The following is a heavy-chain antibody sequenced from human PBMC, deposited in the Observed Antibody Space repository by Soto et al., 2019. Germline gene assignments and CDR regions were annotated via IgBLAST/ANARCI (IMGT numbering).Heavy chain of an antibody. J-gene: IGHJ5*02. CDR2: IYFSGTT. CDR3: ARRDRSGFSYWLDT. V-gene: IGHV4-31*03. D-gene: IGHD3-22*01. CDR1: GGSISSGDYY. Sequence: QVQLQESGPGLVKPSQTLSLTCTVSGGSISSGDYYWSWIRQHPGKGLEWIGTIYFSGTTYYNPSLKSRVTISVDTSTSQFSLKLSSVTAADTAVYYCARRDRSGFSYWLDTWGQGTLVTFSS.